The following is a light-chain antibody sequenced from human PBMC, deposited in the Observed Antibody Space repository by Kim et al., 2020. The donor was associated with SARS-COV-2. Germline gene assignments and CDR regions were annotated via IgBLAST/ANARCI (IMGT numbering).Light chain of an antibody. CDR2: GTN. V-gene: IGLV3-19*01. J-gene: IGLJ2*01. CDR3: NSRDSNDNVV. Sequence: SSELTQDPAVSVALGQTVRITCQGDSLRSYYATWYQQKPGQAPIVVIYGTNNRPSGIPDRFPGSSSGNTASLTITGPQAGDEADYYCNSRDSNDNVVFGG. CDR1: SLRSYY.